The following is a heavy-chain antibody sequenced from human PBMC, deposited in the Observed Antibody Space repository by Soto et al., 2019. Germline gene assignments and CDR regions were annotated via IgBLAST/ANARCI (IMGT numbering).Heavy chain of an antibody. J-gene: IGHJ4*02. CDR3: ARRIAVPGTSYSDY. Sequence: EVQLVESGGGLVQPGGSLRLSCAASGFTFSSYWMHWVRQAPGKGLVWVSRINSDGSSTSYADSVKGRFTISRDNAKNTLYLQMNSLRAEDTAVFYCARRIAVPGTSYSDYWGQGTLVTVSS. CDR1: GFTFSSYW. D-gene: IGHD6-19*01. CDR2: INSDGSST. V-gene: IGHV3-74*01.